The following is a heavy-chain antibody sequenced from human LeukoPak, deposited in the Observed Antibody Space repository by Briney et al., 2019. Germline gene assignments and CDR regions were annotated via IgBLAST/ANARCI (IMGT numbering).Heavy chain of an antibody. D-gene: IGHD2-2*01. CDR1: GGSISSYY. J-gene: IGHJ5*02. V-gene: IGHV4-59*01. CDR3: ARGGYCSSTGCYWWFDP. CDR2: IYYSGST. Sequence: PSETLSLTCTVSGGSISSYYWSWIRQPPGKGLEWIGYIYYSGSTNYNPSLKSRVTISVDTSKNQFPLKLSSVTAADTAVYYCARGGYCSSTGCYWWFDPWGQGTLVTVSS.